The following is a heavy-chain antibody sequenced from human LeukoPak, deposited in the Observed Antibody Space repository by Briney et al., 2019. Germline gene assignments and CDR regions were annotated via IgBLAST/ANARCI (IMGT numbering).Heavy chain of an antibody. V-gene: IGHV3-23*01. J-gene: IGHJ4*02. CDR1: GFNFNMFA. Sequence: GGSLRLSCTGSGFNFNMFAMNWVRQAPGQGLEWVSGLSRGGGTTNYADSVKGRFTISRDKSKNMVFLQMNSLRPEDTAVYYCAKEQRIPHCSEGVCMEGYYFDYWGQGSLVTVSS. CDR3: AKEQRIPHCSEGVCMEGYYFDY. D-gene: IGHD2-8*01. CDR2: LSRGGGTT.